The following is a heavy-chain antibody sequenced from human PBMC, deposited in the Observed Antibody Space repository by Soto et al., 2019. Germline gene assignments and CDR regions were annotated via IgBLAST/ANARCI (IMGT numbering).Heavy chain of an antibody. CDR3: AKRPMIVVVTSGY. D-gene: IGHD3-22*01. Sequence: GGSLRLSCAASGLTFSSYAMSWVRQAPGKGLEWVSAISGSGGSTYYADSVKGRFTISRDNSKNTLYLQMNSLRAEDTAVYYCAKRPMIVVVTSGYWGQGTLVTVSS. J-gene: IGHJ4*02. CDR2: ISGSGGST. V-gene: IGHV3-23*01. CDR1: GLTFSSYA.